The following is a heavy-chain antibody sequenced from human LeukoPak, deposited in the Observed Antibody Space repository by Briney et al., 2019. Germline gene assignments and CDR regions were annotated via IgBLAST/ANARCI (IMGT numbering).Heavy chain of an antibody. CDR2: INPSGGST. J-gene: IGHJ5*02. CDR3: ARAWGDTAMVTST. CDR1: GYTFTSYY. D-gene: IGHD5-18*01. Sequence: ASVKVSCKASGYTFTSYYMHWVRQAPGQGLEWMGIINPSGGSTSYAQKFQGRVTMTRDMSTSTVYMELSSLRSEDTAVYYCARAWGDTAMVTSTWGQGTLVTVSS. V-gene: IGHV1-46*01.